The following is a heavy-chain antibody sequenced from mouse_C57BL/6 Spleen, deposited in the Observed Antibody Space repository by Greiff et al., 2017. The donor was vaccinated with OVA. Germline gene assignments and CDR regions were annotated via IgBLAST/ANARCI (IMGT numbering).Heavy chain of an antibody. CDR3: ARQGSFYYYAMDY. CDR2: IWSDGST. CDR1: GFSLTSYG. J-gene: IGHJ4*01. Sequence: VQLKESGPGLVAPSQSLSITCTVSGFSLTSYGVHWVRQPPGKGLEWLVVIWSDGSTTYNSALNSRLSISKDNSKSQVFLKMNSLQTDDTAMYYCARQGSFYYYAMDYWGQGTSVTVSS. V-gene: IGHV2-6-1*01.